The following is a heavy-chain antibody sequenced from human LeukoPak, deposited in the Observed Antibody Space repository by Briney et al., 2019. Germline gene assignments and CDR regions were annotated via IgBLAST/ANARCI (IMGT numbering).Heavy chain of an antibody. CDR1: GFTFNNYA. Sequence: GGSLRLSCAASGFTFNNYAMNWVRQAPGKGLEWVSSISGSGGNTYYADSVKGRFTISRDNSKNTLYLQMNSLRAEDTAVYYCARDARDSSGYSPFDYWGQGTLVTVSS. CDR3: ARDARDSSGYSPFDY. V-gene: IGHV3-23*01. CDR2: ISGSGGNT. J-gene: IGHJ4*02. D-gene: IGHD3-22*01.